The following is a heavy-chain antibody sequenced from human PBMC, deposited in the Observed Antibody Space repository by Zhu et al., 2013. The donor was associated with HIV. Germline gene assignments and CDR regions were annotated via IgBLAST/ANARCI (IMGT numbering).Heavy chain of an antibody. Sequence: QVQLVQSGAEVKKPGASVKVSCKASGYTFTSYGISWVRQAPGQGLEWMGWISAYNGNTNYAQKLQGRVTMTTDTSTSTAYMELRSLRSDDTAAYYCARSLRDGYNYGPGVAFDIWGQGTMVTVSS. J-gene: IGHJ3*02. V-gene: IGHV1-18*01. CDR1: GYTFTSYG. CDR3: ARSLRDGYNYGPGVAFDI. D-gene: IGHD5-12*01. CDR2: ISAYNGNT.